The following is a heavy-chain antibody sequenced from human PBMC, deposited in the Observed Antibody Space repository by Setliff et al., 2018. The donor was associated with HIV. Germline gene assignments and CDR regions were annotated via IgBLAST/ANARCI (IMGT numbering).Heavy chain of an antibody. CDR2: SREEAHGGET. Sequence: PGGSLRLSCAASGFSFASAWMNWVRRAPGKGLEWVARSREEAHGGETEYAAALRGRFTISRDDSKNTLYLQMNSLKTDDTAVYYCTRFSEWSEDYWGQGTLVTVSS. D-gene: IGHD3-3*01. V-gene: IGHV3-15*01. CDR1: GFSFASAW. CDR3: TRFSEWSEDY. J-gene: IGHJ4*02.